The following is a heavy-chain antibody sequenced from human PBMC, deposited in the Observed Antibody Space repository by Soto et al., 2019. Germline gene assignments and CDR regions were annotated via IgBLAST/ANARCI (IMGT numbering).Heavy chain of an antibody. CDR2: IWYDGSNK. J-gene: IGHJ4*02. V-gene: IGHV3-33*08. D-gene: IGHD3-22*01. Sequence: GGSLRLSCAASGFTFSSYWMHWVRQAPGKGLEWVSGIWYDGSNKYYADSVKGRFTISRDNSKNTLYLQMNSLRAEDTAVYYCARDLTYYYDSSGYYPDYWGQRTLVTVSS. CDR3: ARDLTYYYDSSGYYPDY. CDR1: GFTFSSYW.